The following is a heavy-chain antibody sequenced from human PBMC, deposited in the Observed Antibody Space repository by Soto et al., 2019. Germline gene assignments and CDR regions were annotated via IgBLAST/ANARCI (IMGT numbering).Heavy chain of an antibody. J-gene: IGHJ5*02. CDR3: AKLPWADYGCIFDP. Sequence: SETLSHTCTVSGGSISNYYWLWIRQPPGKGLEWIGYIYYSGSTNYNPSLKSRVTISVDTSKNQFSLKLSSVTAADTAGDYCAKLPWADYGCIFDPWGQGTRVT. V-gene: IGHV4-59*01. CDR1: GGSISNYY. CDR2: IYYSGST. D-gene: IGHD4-17*01.